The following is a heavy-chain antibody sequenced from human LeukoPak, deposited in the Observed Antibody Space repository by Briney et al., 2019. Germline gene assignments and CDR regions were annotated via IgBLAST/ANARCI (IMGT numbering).Heavy chain of an antibody. Sequence: SETLSLTYTVSGGSISSYYWSWIRQPPGKGLEWIGYIYYGGSTNYNPSLKSRVTISVDTSKNQFSLKLSTVTAADTAVYYCASGYGYFQHWGQGTLVTVSS. CDR3: ASGYGYFQH. V-gene: IGHV4-59*01. CDR2: IYYGGST. CDR1: GGSISSYY. D-gene: IGHD3-22*01. J-gene: IGHJ1*01.